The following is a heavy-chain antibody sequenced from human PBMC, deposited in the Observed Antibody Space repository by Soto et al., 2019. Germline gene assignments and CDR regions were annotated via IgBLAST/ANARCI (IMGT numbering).Heavy chain of an antibody. CDR3: ASGSHVPHY. V-gene: IGHV4-30-2*01. Sequence: PSDTLYLTCAVSGGSITSGGYSWSWIRQPPGKDLEWIGYISHSGSTYYNTSLKSRVTISVDRSKNQFSLKLSSVTAADTAVYFCASGSHVPHYWGQGTLVTVS. CDR2: ISHSGST. CDR1: GGSITSGGYS. J-gene: IGHJ4*02. D-gene: IGHD6-6*01.